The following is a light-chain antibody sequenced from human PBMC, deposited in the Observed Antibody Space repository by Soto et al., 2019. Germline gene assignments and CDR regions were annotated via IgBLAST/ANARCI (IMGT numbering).Light chain of an antibody. Sequence: DIQMTQSPSSLSASVGDRVTITCRASQSVTRYLNWYERKPGKAPKLLIYTASNLQGGVPSRFTGSGSGTYFTLTISSLQPEDSATYHCQQSYSTQITFGQGTRLEIK. CDR3: QQSYSTQIT. J-gene: IGKJ5*01. CDR1: QSVTRY. V-gene: IGKV1-39*01. CDR2: TAS.